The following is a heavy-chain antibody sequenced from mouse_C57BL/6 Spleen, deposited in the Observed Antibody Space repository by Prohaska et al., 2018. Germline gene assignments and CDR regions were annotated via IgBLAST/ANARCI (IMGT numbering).Heavy chain of an antibody. Sequence: EVKLLQSGGGLVQPGESLKLSCAASGIDFSRYWMSWVRRAPGKGLEWIGEINPNSRTRNYAPSLKNKFIISRDNGKDTLYLHMNKVKSEDTALYYCARQGYYGFSDVWGTGTTVTVST. J-gene: IGHJ1*03. CDR2: INPNSRTR. D-gene: IGHD1-1*01. CDR3: ARQGYYGFSDV. CDR1: GIDFSRYW. V-gene: IGHV4-1*01.